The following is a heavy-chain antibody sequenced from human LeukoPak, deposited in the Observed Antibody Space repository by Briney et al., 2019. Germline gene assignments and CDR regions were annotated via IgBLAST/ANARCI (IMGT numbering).Heavy chain of an antibody. D-gene: IGHD2-15*01. V-gene: IGHV3-30*18. Sequence: PRGSLRLSCAASGFTFSSYGMHWVRQAPGKGLEWVAVISYDGSNKYYADSVKGRFTISRDNSKNTLYLQMNSLRAEDTAVYYCAKDIMVAATPLADYWGQGTLVTVSS. CDR1: GFTFSSYG. CDR3: AKDIMVAATPLADY. J-gene: IGHJ4*02. CDR2: ISYDGSNK.